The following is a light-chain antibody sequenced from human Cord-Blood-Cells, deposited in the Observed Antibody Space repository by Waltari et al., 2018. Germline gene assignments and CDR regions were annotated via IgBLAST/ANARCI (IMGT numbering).Light chain of an antibody. J-gene: IGLJ3*02. CDR1: SSDVGSYNL. CDR3: CSYAGSSTWV. Sequence: QSALTQPASVSGSPGQSITISCTGTSSDVGSYNLVSWYQQHPGKAPKLMIYGGSKRPSGFSNRCSGSKSGNTASRTIAGLQAEDEADYYCCSYAGSSTWVFGGGTKLTVL. CDR2: GGS. V-gene: IGLV2-23*01.